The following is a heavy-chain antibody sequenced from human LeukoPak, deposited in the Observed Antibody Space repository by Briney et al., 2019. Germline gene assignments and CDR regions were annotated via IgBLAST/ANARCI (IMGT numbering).Heavy chain of an antibody. CDR3: AKDISYDSSGYYLS. J-gene: IGHJ4*02. D-gene: IGHD3-22*01. CDR1: GSTFDDYA. CDR2: ISWNSGSI. Sequence: GGSLRLSCAASGSTFDDYAMHWVRQAPGKGLEWVSGISWNSGSIGYADSVKGRFTISRDNAKNSLYLQMNSLRAEDTALYYCAKDISYDSSGYYLSWGQETLVTVSS. V-gene: IGHV3-9*01.